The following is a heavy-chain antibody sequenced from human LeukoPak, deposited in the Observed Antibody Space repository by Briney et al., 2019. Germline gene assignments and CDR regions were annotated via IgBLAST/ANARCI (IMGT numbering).Heavy chain of an antibody. V-gene: IGHV4-34*01. Sequence: PSETLSLTCAVYGGSFSGYYWSWIRQPPGKGLEWIGEINHSGSTNYNPSLKSRITISVDTSKNQFSLKLSSVTAADTAVYYCARTTRHGYNLRYYYYYMDVWGKGTTVTVSS. CDR3: ARTTRHGYNLRYYYYYMDV. CDR1: GGSFSGYY. D-gene: IGHD5-24*01. CDR2: INHSGST. J-gene: IGHJ6*03.